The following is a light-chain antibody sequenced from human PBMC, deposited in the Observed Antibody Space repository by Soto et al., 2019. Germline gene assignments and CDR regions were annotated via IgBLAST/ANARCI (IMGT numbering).Light chain of an antibody. CDR3: QHYESLPYT. J-gene: IGKJ2*01. V-gene: IGKV1-33*01. CDR1: QNSNND. CDR2: DAS. Sequence: DIQMTQSPSSLSASVGDRVTITCQASQNSNNDLNWYQQKPGKAPKLLIYDASSLEDGVPSRFSGGGSGTDFTLIIRSLQPEDLATYYCQHYESLPYTFGQGTQLEIK.